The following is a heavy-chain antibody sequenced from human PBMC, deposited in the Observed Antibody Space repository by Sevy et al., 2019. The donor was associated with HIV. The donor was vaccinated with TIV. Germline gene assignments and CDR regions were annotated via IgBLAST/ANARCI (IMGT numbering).Heavy chain of an antibody. CDR2: IYTSGST. V-gene: IGHV4-61*02. CDR3: ARERGYYDPGRRSAFDI. Sequence: SETLSLTCTVSGGSISSGSYYWSWIRQPAGKGLEWIGRIYTSGSTNYNPSLKSRVTISVATSKNQFSLKLSSVTAADTAVYYCARERGYYDPGRRSAFDIWGQGTMVTVSS. D-gene: IGHD3-22*01. J-gene: IGHJ3*02. CDR1: GGSISSGSYY.